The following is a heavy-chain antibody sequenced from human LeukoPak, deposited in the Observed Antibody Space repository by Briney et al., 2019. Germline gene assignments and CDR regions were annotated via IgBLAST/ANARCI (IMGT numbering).Heavy chain of an antibody. J-gene: IGHJ6*04. Sequence: GRSLRLSCAASGFTFSSYAMHWVRQAPGKGLEWVAVISYDGSNKYYADSVKGRFTSSRDNSKNTLYLQMNSLRAEDTAVYYCARAKLYYYGSGPMDVWGKATTVTVSS. V-gene: IGHV3-30*04. CDR2: ISYDGSNK. CDR3: ARAKLYYYGSGPMDV. D-gene: IGHD3-10*01. CDR1: GFTFSSYA.